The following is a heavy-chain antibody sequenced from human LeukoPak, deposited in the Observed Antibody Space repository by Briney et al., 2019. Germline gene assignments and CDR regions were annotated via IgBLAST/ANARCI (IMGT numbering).Heavy chain of an antibody. J-gene: IGHJ5*02. CDR2: TYYRSKHYN. CDR1: GDIVSSNIAT. D-gene: IGHD1-1*01. Sequence: SQALSLTCAISGDIVSSNIATWNWIRQSPSRGFECLGRTYYRSKHYNEYPVYVKSRITINPDTSKNQFYLQLNSVTPEDTAVYYCARGYERRFDPWGQGTLVTVSS. CDR3: ARGYERRFDP. V-gene: IGHV6-1*01.